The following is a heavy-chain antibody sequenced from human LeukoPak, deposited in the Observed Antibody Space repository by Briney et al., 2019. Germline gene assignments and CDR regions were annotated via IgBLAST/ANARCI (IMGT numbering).Heavy chain of an antibody. CDR1: GGPISSHY. Sequence: LRETLSLTCTVSGGPISSHYWSWIRQPPGKGLEWIGYIYYSGSTNYNPFLKSRVTISVDTSRNQFSLKLSSVTAADTAVYYCARVPYYDFWSGYYSAGYYYCYYMDVWGKGTTVTVSS. D-gene: IGHD3-3*01. CDR3: ARVPYYDFWSGYYSAGYYYCYYMDV. V-gene: IGHV4-59*11. J-gene: IGHJ6*03. CDR2: IYYSGST.